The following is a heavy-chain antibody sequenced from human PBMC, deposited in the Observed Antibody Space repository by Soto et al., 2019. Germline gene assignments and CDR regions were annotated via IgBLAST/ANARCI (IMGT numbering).Heavy chain of an antibody. J-gene: IGHJ6*02. D-gene: IGHD4-17*01. CDR2: IKSKTDGGTT. V-gene: IGHV3-15*07. CDR1: GFTFSNAW. CDR3: TTHDYGDYGDYYYGMDV. Sequence: EVQLVESGGGLVKPGGSLRLSCAASGFTFSNAWMNWVRQAPGKGLEWVGRIKSKTDGGTTDYAAPVKGRFTISRDDSKNTLYLQMNSLKTEDTAVYYCTTHDYGDYGDYYYGMDVWGQGTTVTVSS.